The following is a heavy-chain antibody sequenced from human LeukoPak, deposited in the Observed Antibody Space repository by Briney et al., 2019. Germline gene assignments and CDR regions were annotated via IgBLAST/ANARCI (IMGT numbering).Heavy chain of an antibody. D-gene: IGHD1-1*01. J-gene: IGHJ5*02. CDR2: INPYTGAT. V-gene: IGHV1-2*02. CDR1: EYTSSDFY. Sequence: VASVKVSCQASEYTSSDFYLNWVRQAPGQGLEWMGWINPYTGATIYAQNFQGRVTMTWDASIGTGYVELTRLTSDDTALYYCATSTVTHTRDPWGQGTLVTVSS. CDR3: ATSTVTHTRDP.